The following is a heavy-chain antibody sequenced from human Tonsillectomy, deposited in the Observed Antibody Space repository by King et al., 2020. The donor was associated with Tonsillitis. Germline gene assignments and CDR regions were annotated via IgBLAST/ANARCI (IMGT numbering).Heavy chain of an antibody. CDR3: ARRGGLFDY. J-gene: IGHJ4*02. CDR2: ISSSSSTI. Sequence: VQLVESGGGLVQPGGSLRLSCAASGFTFSSYSMNWVRQAPGKGLEWVSYISSSSSTIYYADSVKGRFTISRDNAKNSLYLQINSLRDEDTAVYYCARRGGLFDYWGQGTLVTVSS. V-gene: IGHV3-48*02. D-gene: IGHD2-15*01. CDR1: GFTFSSYS.